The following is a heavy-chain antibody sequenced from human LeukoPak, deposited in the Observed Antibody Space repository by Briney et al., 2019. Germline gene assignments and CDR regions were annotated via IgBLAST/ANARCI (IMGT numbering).Heavy chain of an antibody. D-gene: IGHD6-19*01. CDR2: IYTSGST. V-gene: IGHV4-4*07. J-gene: IGHJ6*02. Sequence: SETLSLTCTVFGGSISSYYWSWIRQPAGKGLEWIGRIYTSGSTNYNPSLKSRVTMSVDTSKNQFSLKLSSVTAADTAVYYCARVRSGWSPENYYYYAMDVWGQGTTVTVSS. CDR1: GGSISSYY. CDR3: ARVRSGWSPENYYYYAMDV.